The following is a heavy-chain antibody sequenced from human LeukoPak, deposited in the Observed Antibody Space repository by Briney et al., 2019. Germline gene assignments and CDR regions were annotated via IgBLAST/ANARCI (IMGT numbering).Heavy chain of an antibody. V-gene: IGHV3-7*03. D-gene: IGHD6-19*01. CDR1: GFTFSSYW. J-gene: IGHJ4*02. CDR2: IKQDGSEK. Sequence: PGGSLRLSCAASGFTFSSYWMSWVRQAPGKGLEWVANIKQDGSEKYYVDSVKGRFTISRDNAKNSLYLQMNSLRAEDTAVYYCARGIGYSSGWFDYWGQGTLVTVSS. CDR3: ARGIGYSSGWFDY.